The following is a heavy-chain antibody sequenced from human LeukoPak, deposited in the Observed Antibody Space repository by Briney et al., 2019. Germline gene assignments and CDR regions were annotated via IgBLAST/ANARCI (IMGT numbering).Heavy chain of an antibody. CDR1: GFTFSSYA. J-gene: IGHJ4*02. D-gene: IGHD7-27*01. CDR3: ARDILTGFDY. V-gene: IGHV3-30*01. Sequence: PGRSLRLSCAASGFTFSSYAMHWVRQAPGKGLEWVAVISYDGSNKYYADSVKGRFTISRDNSKNTLYLQMNSLRAEDTAVYYCARDILTGFDYWGQGILVTVSS. CDR2: ISYDGSNK.